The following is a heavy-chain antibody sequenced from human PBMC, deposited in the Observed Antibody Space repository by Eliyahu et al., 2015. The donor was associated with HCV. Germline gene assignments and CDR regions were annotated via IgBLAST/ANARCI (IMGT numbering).Heavy chain of an antibody. Sequence: EVQLLESGGGLVQPGGSLRLSCAASGFTFSSYAMNWVRQAPGQGLEWVSAISGSGGTIFYADSAKGRFTISRDNSRNTLFLQMRSLRAEDTAIYYCTKTDSGTGAYDFWGHGTMVTVSS. V-gene: IGHV3-23*01. CDR2: ISGSGGTI. CDR3: TKTDSGTGAYDF. D-gene: IGHD2-8*02. CDR1: GFTFSSYA. J-gene: IGHJ3*01.